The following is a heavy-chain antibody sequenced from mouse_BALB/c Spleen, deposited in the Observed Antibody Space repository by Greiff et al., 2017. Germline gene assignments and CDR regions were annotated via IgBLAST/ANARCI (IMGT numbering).Heavy chain of an antibody. CDR1: GYTFTSYW. V-gene: IGHV1-87*01. CDR3: NAEDYDEGGYYAMDY. CDR2: IYPGDGDT. D-gene: IGHD2-4*01. Sequence: QVQLQQSGAELARPGASVKLSCKASGYTFTSYWMQWVKQRPGQGLEWIGAIYPGDGDTRYTQKFKGKATLTADKSSSTAYMQLSSLASEDSAVYYCNAEDYDEGGYYAMDYWGQGTSVTVSS. J-gene: IGHJ4*01.